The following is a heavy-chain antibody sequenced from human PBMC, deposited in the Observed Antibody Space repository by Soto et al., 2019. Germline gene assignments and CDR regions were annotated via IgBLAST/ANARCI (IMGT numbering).Heavy chain of an antibody. V-gene: IGHV3-33*01. J-gene: IGHJ4*02. CDR1: GFTFSNYG. D-gene: IGHD1-26*01. CDR2: ILYDGSNK. CDR3: AGGTYYXXY. Sequence: PGGSLRLSCAASGFTFSNYGMHWARQAPGKGLEWVAAILYDGSNKYYADSVKGRFTISRDNSKNTLYLQMNSLRAEDTAVYYCAGGTYYXXYCGQGTLVTVSS.